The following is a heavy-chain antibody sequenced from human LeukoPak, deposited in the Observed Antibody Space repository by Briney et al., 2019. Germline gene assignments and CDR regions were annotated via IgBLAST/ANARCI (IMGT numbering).Heavy chain of an antibody. CDR3: ARGMSSGYPYYYYYMDV. Sequence: PGRSLRLSCAASGFTFSSYAMHWVRQAPGKGLEWVAVISYDGSNKYYADSVKGRFTISRDNSKNTLYLQMNSLRAEDTAVYYCARGMSSGYPYYYYYMDVWGKGTTVTVSS. D-gene: IGHD3-22*01. V-gene: IGHV3-30-3*01. CDR1: GFTFSSYA. CDR2: ISYDGSNK. J-gene: IGHJ6*03.